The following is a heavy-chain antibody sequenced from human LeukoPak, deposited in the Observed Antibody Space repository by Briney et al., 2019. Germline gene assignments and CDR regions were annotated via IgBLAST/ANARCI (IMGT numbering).Heavy chain of an antibody. J-gene: IGHJ2*01. V-gene: IGHV1-18*01. D-gene: IGHD3-3*01. CDR3: ARVEDYYWYFDL. CDR1: GYTFTSYG. Sequence: ASVKVSCKASGYTFTSYGISWLRQAPGQGLEWMGWISAYNGNTNYAQKLQGRVTMTADTSTSTAYMELRSLRSDDTAVYYCARVEDYYWYFDLWGRGTLVTVSS. CDR2: ISAYNGNT.